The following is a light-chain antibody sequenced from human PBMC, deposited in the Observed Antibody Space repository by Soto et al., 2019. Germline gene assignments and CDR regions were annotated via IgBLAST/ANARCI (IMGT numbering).Light chain of an antibody. CDR1: QSVSNNY. J-gene: IGKJ1*01. V-gene: IGKV3-20*01. Sequence: ETVMTQSPATLSVSPGERATLSCRASQSVSNNYLAWYQQKPGQAPRLLIYGASSRATGIPDRFGGSGSGTDFTLTISRLEPEDFAVYYCQHYGSSPWTFGQGTKVDIK. CDR2: GAS. CDR3: QHYGSSPWT.